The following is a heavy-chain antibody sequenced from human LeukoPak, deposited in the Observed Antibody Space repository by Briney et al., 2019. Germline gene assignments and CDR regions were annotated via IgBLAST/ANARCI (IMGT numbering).Heavy chain of an antibody. D-gene: IGHD6-19*01. CDR1: GGSISSYY. V-gene: IGHV4-59*08. J-gene: IGHJ5*02. Sequence: SETPSLTCSVSGGSISSYYWSWIRQPPGKGLEWIGYIYYTGSTNYNPSLQSRVTISVDTSKNQISLKLTSVTAADTALYYCARQGLVPRSGWPSYFDPWGQGTLVTVSS. CDR2: IYYTGST. CDR3: ARQGLVPRSGWPSYFDP.